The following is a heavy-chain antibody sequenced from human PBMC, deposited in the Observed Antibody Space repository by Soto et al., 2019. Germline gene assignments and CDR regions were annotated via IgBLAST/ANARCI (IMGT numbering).Heavy chain of an antibody. D-gene: IGHD2-2*02. CDR1: GFTFSSYA. Sequence: EVQLLESGGGLVQPGGSLSLSCAASGFTFSSYALSWVRKAPGKGLEWVSAISGSGGSTYYADSVKGRFTISRDNSKNTLYLQMNSLRAEDTAVYYCALVVVPAAIRNWFDPWGQGTLVTVSS. CDR3: ALVVVPAAIRNWFDP. CDR2: ISGSGGST. V-gene: IGHV3-23*01. J-gene: IGHJ5*02.